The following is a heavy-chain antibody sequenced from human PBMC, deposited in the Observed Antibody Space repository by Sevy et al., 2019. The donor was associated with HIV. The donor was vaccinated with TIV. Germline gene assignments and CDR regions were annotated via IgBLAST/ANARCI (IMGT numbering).Heavy chain of an antibody. V-gene: IGHV3-7*03. J-gene: IGHJ4*02. CDR2: IKQDGSEK. Sequence: GGSLRLSCAASGXXFSSYWMSWVRQAPGKGLEWVANIKQDGSEKDYVDSVKGRFTISRDNAKNSLYLQMNSLRAEDTAVYYCARQASLHPSYDYGDYVDHDVVVVIWGXFDSWGQGTLVTVSS. CDR1: GXXFSSYW. D-gene: IGHD4-17*01. CDR3: ARQASLHPSYDYGDYVDHDVVVVIWGXFDS.